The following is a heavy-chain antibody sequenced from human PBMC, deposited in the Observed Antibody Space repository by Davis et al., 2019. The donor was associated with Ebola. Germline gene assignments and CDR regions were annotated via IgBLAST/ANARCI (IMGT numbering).Heavy chain of an antibody. CDR3: ARVPYSSSWSFFDY. J-gene: IGHJ4*02. Sequence: PSETLSLTCAVYGGSFSGYYWSWIRQPPGKGLEWIGEINHSGSTNYNPSLKSRVTISVDTSKNQFSLKLSSVTAADTAVYYCARVPYSSSWSFFDYWGQGTLVTVSS. V-gene: IGHV4-34*01. CDR2: INHSGST. D-gene: IGHD6-13*01. CDR1: GGSFSGYY.